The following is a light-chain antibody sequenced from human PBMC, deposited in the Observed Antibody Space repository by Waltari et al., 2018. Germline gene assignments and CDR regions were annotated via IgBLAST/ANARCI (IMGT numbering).Light chain of an antibody. CDR2: SND. V-gene: IGLV1-44*01. Sequence: QSVLTQPPSASGPPGQRVTISCSGTSSNIGSKSVNWYQQLPGTAPKLLIYSNDQRPSGVPDRFSGSKSSTSASLAISGLQSEDEAVYYCAAWDDSLNGQNVFGTGTKVTVL. CDR3: AAWDDSLNGQNV. CDR1: SSNIGSKS. J-gene: IGLJ1*01.